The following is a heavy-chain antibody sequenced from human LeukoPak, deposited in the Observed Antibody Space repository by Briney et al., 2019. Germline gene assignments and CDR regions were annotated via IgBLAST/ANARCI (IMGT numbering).Heavy chain of an antibody. CDR2: IYYSGST. V-gene: IGHV4-59*12. Sequence: PSETLSLTCTVSGGSISSYYWSWIRQPPGKGLEWIGYIYYSGSTNYNPSLKSRVTISVDTSKNQFSLKLSSVTAADTAVYYCAVAYGGSASYGMDVWGQGTTVTVSS. D-gene: IGHD2-15*01. CDR1: GGSISSYY. J-gene: IGHJ6*02. CDR3: AVAYGGSASYGMDV.